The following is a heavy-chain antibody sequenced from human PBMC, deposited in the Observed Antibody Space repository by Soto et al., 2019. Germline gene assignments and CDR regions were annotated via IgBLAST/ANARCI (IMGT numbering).Heavy chain of an antibody. Sequence: EVQLVESGGGLVQPGGSLRLSCAASGFTFSRYEMNWVRQAPGKGVEWVSYISSSGSTIYYADSVKGRFTSSIDNAKNSLYLQMNILRAEDTAVYYCARTDGDYVGEGMDVRGQGTTVTVSS. D-gene: IGHD4-17*01. CDR1: GFTFSRYE. CDR2: ISSSGSTI. J-gene: IGHJ6*02. CDR3: ARTDGDYVGEGMDV. V-gene: IGHV3-48*03.